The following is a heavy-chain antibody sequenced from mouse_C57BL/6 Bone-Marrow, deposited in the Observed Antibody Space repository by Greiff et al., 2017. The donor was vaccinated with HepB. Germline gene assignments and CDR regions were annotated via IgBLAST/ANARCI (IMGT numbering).Heavy chain of an antibody. CDR1: GFTFSDYY. Sequence: EVHLVESGGGLVQPGGSLKLSCAASGFTFSDYYMYWVRQTPEKRLEWVAYISNGGGSTYYPDTVKGRFTISRDNAKNTLYLQMSRLKSEDTAMYYCARQRANFYYFDYWGQGTTLTVSS. CDR3: ARQRANFYYFDY. V-gene: IGHV5-12*01. J-gene: IGHJ2*01. CDR2: ISNGGGST. D-gene: IGHD3-1*01.